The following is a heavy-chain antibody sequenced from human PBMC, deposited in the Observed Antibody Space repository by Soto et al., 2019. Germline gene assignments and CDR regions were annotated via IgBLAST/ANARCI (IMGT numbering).Heavy chain of an antibody. D-gene: IGHD4-17*01. CDR2: ITRSGGST. J-gene: IGHJ4*02. Sequence: GGSLRLSCAASGFTFSSYAMSWVRQAPGKGQEWVSVITRSGGSTYYADSVKGRFTISRDTSKNTLFLQMNSLRAEDTAVYYCAKDRYGDYGGIDYWGQGTMVTSPQ. CDR3: AKDRYGDYGGIDY. V-gene: IGHV3-23*01. CDR1: GFTFSSYA.